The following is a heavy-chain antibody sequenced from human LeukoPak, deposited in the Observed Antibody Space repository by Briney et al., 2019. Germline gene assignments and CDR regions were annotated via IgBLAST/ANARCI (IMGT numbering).Heavy chain of an antibody. J-gene: IGHJ3*02. CDR2: IYYSGST. V-gene: IGHV4-39*01. Sequence: PSETLPLTCTVSGGSISSSSYYWGWIRQPPGKGLEWIGSIYYSGSTYYNPSLKSRVTISADTSKNQFSLKLSSVTAADTAVYYCARRPYDYVWGSYRQGEHAFDIWGQGTMVTVSS. D-gene: IGHD3-16*02. CDR3: ARRPYDYVWGSYRQGEHAFDI. CDR1: GGSISSSSYY.